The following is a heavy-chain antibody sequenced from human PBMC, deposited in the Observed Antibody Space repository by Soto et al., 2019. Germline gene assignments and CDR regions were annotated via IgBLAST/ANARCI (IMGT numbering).Heavy chain of an antibody. Sequence: ASVKVSCKASGYTFTGYAMHWVRQAPGQRLEWMGWINAGNGNTKYSQKFQGRVTITRDTSASTAYMELSSLRSEDTAVYYCARYRTTFPPPKNDAFDIWGQGTMVTVSS. D-gene: IGHD1-7*01. CDR2: INAGNGNT. CDR3: ARYRTTFPPPKNDAFDI. CDR1: GYTFTGYA. V-gene: IGHV1-3*01. J-gene: IGHJ3*02.